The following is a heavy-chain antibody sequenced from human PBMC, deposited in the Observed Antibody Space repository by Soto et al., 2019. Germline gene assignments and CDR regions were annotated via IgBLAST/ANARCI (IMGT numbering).Heavy chain of an antibody. CDR2: IKSKTDGGTI. V-gene: IGHV3-15*01. CDR3: TTDSDYGELCWK. D-gene: IGHD4-17*01. J-gene: IGHJ1*01. Sequence: GGSLRLSCIGSGFTFSYAWMIWVRQAPGKGLEWVGRIKSKTDGGTIDYAAPVKGRFTLSRDDSKNTLYLQMDSLETEDTAVYYCTTDSDYGELCWKWGQGTLVTVSS. CDR1: GFTFSYAW.